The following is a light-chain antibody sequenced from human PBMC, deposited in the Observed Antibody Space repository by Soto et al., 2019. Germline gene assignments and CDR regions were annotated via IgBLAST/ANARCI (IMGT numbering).Light chain of an antibody. V-gene: IGKV1-5*01. CDR2: DAS. CDR1: QSISNW. CDR3: QQYDSYSPT. Sequence: DIQMTQSPPTLSASVGERVTITCRASQSISNWLAWYQQKPGKATQLLIYDASSLQSGVPSRFVGRGSGTDFTLTISSLQPDDFATYYCQQYDSYSPTFGQGTKVEIK. J-gene: IGKJ1*01.